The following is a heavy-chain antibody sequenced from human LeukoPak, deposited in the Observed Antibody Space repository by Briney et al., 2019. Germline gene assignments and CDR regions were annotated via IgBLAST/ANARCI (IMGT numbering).Heavy chain of an antibody. J-gene: IGHJ6*03. CDR3: ARHIGGWIEDMDV. D-gene: IGHD3-10*01. V-gene: IGHV4-59*08. CDR1: GGSIGTYY. Sequence: RSSETLSLTCTVSGGSIGTYYWSWVRQSPGKGLEWIGYIYVTGNRYNPYLPSRVTISVDTSRNQFFLKMSSVTAADTAVDCARHIGGWIEDMDVWGKGTKVTVSS. CDR2: IYVTGN.